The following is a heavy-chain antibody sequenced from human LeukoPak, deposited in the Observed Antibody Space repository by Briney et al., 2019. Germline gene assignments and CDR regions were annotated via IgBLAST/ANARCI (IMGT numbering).Heavy chain of an antibody. J-gene: IGHJ4*02. CDR2: IYYSGST. CDR1: GGSISSGGYY. CDR3: ARHEWELVFDY. V-gene: IGHV4-61*08. Sequence: PSETLSLTCTVSGGSISSGGYYWSWIRQHPGKGLEWIGYIYYSGSTNYNPSLKSRVTISVDTSKNQFSLKLSSVTAADTAVYYCARHEWELVFDYWGQGTLVTVSS. D-gene: IGHD1-26*01.